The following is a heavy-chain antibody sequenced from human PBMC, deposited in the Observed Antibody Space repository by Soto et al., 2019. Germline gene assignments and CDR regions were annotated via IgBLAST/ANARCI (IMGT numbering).Heavy chain of an antibody. CDR2: IIPIFGTA. J-gene: IGHJ6*02. V-gene: IGHV1-69*01. CDR1: GGTFSSYA. Sequence: QVQLVQSGAEVKKPGSSVKVSCKASGGTFSSYAISWVRQAPGQGLEWMGGIIPIFGTANYAQKFQGRVMITADESTSTAYMELSSLRSEDTAVYYCARGRSVYDSSGLGIYGMDVWGQGTTVTVSS. D-gene: IGHD3-22*01. CDR3: ARGRSVYDSSGLGIYGMDV.